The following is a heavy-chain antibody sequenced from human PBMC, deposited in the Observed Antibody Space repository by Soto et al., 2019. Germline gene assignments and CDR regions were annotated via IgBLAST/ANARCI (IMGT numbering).Heavy chain of an antibody. V-gene: IGHV1-18*01. D-gene: IGHD2-2*01. CDR1: GYTFTSYG. Sequence: QVQLVQSGAEVKKPGASVKVSCKASGYTFTSYGISWVRQAPGQGLEWMGWISAYNGNTNYAQKLQGRVTMTTDTSKSTAYMEVRSLRSDYTAVYYCARDRRVVVPAASYYYYGMDVWGKGTTVTVSS. J-gene: IGHJ6*04. CDR3: ARDRRVVVPAASYYYYGMDV. CDR2: ISAYNGNT.